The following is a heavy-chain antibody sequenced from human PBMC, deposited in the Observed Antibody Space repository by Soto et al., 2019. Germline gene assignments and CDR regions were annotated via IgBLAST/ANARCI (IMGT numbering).Heavy chain of an antibody. CDR3: ARPLRGYSGYDSAFDI. Sequence: GGSLRLSCAASGFTFSSYSMNWVRQAPGKGLEWVSYISSSSSTIYYADSVKGRFTISRDNAKNSLYLQMNSLRAEDTAVYYCARPLRGYSGYDSAFDIWAKGQWSPSPQ. CDR1: GFTFSSYS. V-gene: IGHV3-48*01. D-gene: IGHD5-12*01. J-gene: IGHJ3*02. CDR2: ISSSSSTI.